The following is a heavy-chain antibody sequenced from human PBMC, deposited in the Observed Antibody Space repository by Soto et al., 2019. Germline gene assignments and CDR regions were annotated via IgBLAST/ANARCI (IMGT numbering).Heavy chain of an antibody. J-gene: IGHJ4*02. CDR1: GCTFSSYA. V-gene: IGHV1-69*13. CDR2: IIPIFGTA. Sequence: GASVKVSCKASGCTFSSYAISWVRQAPGQGLEWMGGIIPIFGTANYAQKFQGRVTITADESTSTAYMELSSLRSEDTAVYYCARSTRYVVEMATIYYFAYWGQGTLVTVSS. D-gene: IGHD5-12*01. CDR3: ARSTRYVVEMATIYYFAY.